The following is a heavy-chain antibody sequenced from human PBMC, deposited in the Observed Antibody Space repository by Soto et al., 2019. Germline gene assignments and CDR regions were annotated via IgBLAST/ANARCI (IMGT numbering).Heavy chain of an antibody. CDR3: ARPTVTTGWAFDI. D-gene: IGHD4-17*01. CDR1: GGSISSGGYS. CDR2: IYHSGST. V-gene: IGHV4-30-2*01. Sequence: SETLSLTCAVSGGSISSGGYSWSWIRQPPGKGLEWIGYIYHSGSTYYNPSLKSRVTISVDRSKNQFSLKLSSVTAADTATYYCARPTVTTGWAFDIWGQGTMVTVSS. J-gene: IGHJ3*02.